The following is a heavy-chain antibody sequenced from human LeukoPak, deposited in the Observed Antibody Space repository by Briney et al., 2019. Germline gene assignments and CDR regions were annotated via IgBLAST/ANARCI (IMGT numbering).Heavy chain of an antibody. Sequence: PSETLSLTCTVSGGSISSRSYCWSWIRQPAGKGLEWIGHVHISGSTNYNSSLKSRVTISVDTSKNQFSLKLSSVTAADTAVYYCARGELLWFGDLLVLRDNWFDPWGQGTLVTVSS. CDR2: VHISGST. D-gene: IGHD3-10*01. J-gene: IGHJ5*02. CDR3: ARGELLWFGDLLVLRDNWFDP. V-gene: IGHV4-61*09. CDR1: GGSISSRSYC.